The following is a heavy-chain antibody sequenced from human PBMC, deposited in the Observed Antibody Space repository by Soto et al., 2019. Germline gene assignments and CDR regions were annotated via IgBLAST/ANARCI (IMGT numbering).Heavy chain of an antibody. V-gene: IGHV4-59*01. Sequence: PSETLSLTCTVSGGSISSYYWSWIRQPPGKGLEWIGYIYYSGSTNYNPSLKSRVTISVDTSKNQFSLKLSSVTAADTAVYYCARGFEGFGVHYYYYYMDVWGKGTTVTVSS. D-gene: IGHD3-3*01. J-gene: IGHJ6*03. CDR2: IYYSGST. CDR1: GGSISSYY. CDR3: ARGFEGFGVHYYYYYMDV.